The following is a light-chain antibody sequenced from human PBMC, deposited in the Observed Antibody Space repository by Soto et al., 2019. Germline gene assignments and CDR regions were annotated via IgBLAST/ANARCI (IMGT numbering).Light chain of an antibody. J-gene: IGKJ1*01. CDR1: QSVSTN. CDR2: GAS. CDR3: QQYNNWPRT. V-gene: IGKV3-15*01. Sequence: ETVMTQSPATLSVSPGERATLSCRASQSVSTNLAWYQQQPGQAPRLLIYGASTRAAAIPARFSGSGSGTEFTLTISSLQSEDFAVYYCQQYNNWPRTFGQGTKVEIK.